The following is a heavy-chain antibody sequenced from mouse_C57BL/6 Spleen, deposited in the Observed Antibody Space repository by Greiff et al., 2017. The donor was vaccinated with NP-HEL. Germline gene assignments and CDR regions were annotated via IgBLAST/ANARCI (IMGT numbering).Heavy chain of an antibody. CDR2: IDPSDSYT. J-gene: IGHJ2*01. CDR1: GYTFTSYW. V-gene: IGHV1-50*01. CDR3: ARRPLRNYYGSSLFDY. Sequence: VQLQQPGAELVKPGASVKLSCKASGYTFTSYWMQWVKQRPGQGLEWIGEIDPSDSYTNYNQKFTGKATLTVDTSSSTAYMQLSSLTSEDSAVYYCARRPLRNYYGSSLFDYWGQGTTLTVSS. D-gene: IGHD1-1*01.